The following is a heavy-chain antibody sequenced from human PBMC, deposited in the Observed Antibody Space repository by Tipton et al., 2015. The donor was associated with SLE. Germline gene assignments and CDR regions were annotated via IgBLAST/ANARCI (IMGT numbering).Heavy chain of an antibody. D-gene: IGHD3-3*01. CDR3: ASGFDY. V-gene: IGHV3-9*01. CDR1: GFTFDDYA. J-gene: IGHJ4*02. CDR2: ISWSGGVI. Sequence: SLRLSCAASGFTFDDYAMHWVRQAPGKGLEGVACISWSGGVIAYADSVRGRFTISRDNSKNKLFLQMNSLRVEDTAVYYCASGFDYWGQGTLVTVSS.